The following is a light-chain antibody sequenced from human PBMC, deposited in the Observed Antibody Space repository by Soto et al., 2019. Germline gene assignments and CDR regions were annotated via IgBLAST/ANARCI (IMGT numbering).Light chain of an antibody. CDR3: QQYGNSPST. CDR2: GAS. V-gene: IGKV3D-15*01. CDR1: QTINNN. Sequence: VMTQAPATLSASPGERATLSCRASQTINNNVAWYQLKDGQVPRLVIYGASTRATGIPARFSGSGSGTDFTLTISRLEPEDFAVYYCQQYGNSPSTFGQGTKVDIK. J-gene: IGKJ1*01.